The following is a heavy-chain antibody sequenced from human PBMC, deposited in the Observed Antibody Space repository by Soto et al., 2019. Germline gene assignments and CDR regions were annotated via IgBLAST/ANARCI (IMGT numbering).Heavy chain of an antibody. Sequence: GGSLRLSCAASGFTVSSNYMSWVRQAPGKGLEWVSVIYSGGSTYYADSVKGRFTISRDNSKNTLYLQMNSLRAEDTAVYYCARRASDYPKSYYYMDVWGKGTTVTVSS. D-gene: IGHD4-17*01. CDR2: IYSGGST. J-gene: IGHJ6*03. CDR3: ARRASDYPKSYYYMDV. V-gene: IGHV3-66*04. CDR1: GFTVSSNY.